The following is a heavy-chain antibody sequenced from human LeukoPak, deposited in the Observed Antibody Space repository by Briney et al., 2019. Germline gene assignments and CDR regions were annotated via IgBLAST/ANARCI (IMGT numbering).Heavy chain of an antibody. Sequence: PSETLSLTCNVSGGSISSSSYYWGWIRQPPGKGLEWIGSIYYSGSTYYNPSLKSRVTISVDTSKNQFSLKLSSVTAADTAVYYCARRAMVRGGTYFDYWGQGTLVTVSS. V-gene: IGHV4-39*01. CDR1: GGSISSSSYY. CDR3: ARRAMVRGGTYFDY. D-gene: IGHD3-10*01. J-gene: IGHJ4*02. CDR2: IYYSGST.